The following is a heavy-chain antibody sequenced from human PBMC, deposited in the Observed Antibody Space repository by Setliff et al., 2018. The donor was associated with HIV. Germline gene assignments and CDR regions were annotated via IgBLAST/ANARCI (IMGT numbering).Heavy chain of an antibody. D-gene: IGHD3-3*01. Sequence: SETLSLTCAVYGGSFSAYHWSWIRQTPGKGREWLGEINHSGSTAYNLALESRVSMSIDTSKNQFSLKLTSVTAADTAIYYCARGRDYTGSGFRPFYLDFWGHGNLVTVSS. CDR3: ARGRDYTGSGFRPFYLDF. CDR1: GGSFSAYH. CDR2: INHSGST. J-gene: IGHJ4*01. V-gene: IGHV4-34*01.